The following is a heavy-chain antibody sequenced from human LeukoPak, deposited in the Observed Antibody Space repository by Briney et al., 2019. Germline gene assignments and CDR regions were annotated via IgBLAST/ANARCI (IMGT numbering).Heavy chain of an antibody. J-gene: IGHJ4*02. D-gene: IGHD3-10*01. V-gene: IGHV1-18*01. CDR3: AKHNKPLNYYGSGSYYDY. CDR1: GYTFTSYG. CDR2: ISAYNGNT. Sequence: ASVKVSCKASGYTFTSYGISWVRQAPGQGLEWMGWISAYNGNTNYAQKLQGRVTITTDESTSTAYTELSSLRSEDTAVYYCAKHNKPLNYYGSGSYYDYWGQGTLVTVSS.